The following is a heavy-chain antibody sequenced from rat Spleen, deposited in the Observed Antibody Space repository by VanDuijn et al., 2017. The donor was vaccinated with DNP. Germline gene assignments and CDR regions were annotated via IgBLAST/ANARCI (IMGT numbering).Heavy chain of an antibody. J-gene: IGHJ2*01. Sequence: EVQLVESGGGLVQPGRSLRLSCAASGFTFSDYYMAWVRQAPTKGLEWVTYINYDGGSTYYRDSVKGRFTFSRDNANRTLYLQMDSLRSEDTATYYCTTDFERGYWGQGVMVTVSS. D-gene: IGHD1-11*01. CDR1: GFTFSDYY. CDR3: TTDFERGY. V-gene: IGHV5-20*01. CDR2: INYDGGST.